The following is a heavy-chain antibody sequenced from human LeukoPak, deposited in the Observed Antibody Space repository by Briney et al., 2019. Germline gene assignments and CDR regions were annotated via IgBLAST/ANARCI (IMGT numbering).Heavy chain of an antibody. CDR3: ARDVGVGYSSGWYWFDP. D-gene: IGHD6-19*01. V-gene: IGHV4-4*08. J-gene: IGHJ5*02. CDR1: GGSISSYY. Sequence: SETLSLTCTVSGGSISSYYWSWIRQPPGKGLEWIGYIYTSGSTNYNPSLKSRVTISIDTSKNQFSLKLSSVTAADTAVYYCARDVGVGYSSGWYWFDPWGQGTLVTVSS. CDR2: IYTSGST.